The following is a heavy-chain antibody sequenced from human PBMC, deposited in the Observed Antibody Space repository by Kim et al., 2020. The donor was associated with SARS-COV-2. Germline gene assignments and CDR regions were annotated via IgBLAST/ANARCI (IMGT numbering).Heavy chain of an antibody. CDR2: ISYDGSNK. D-gene: IGHD6-13*01. CDR1: GFTFSSYG. CDR3: ASHSSSWYEYYYGMDV. J-gene: IGHJ6*02. Sequence: GGSLRLSCAASGFTFSSYGMHWVRQAPGKGLEWVAVISYDGSNKYYADSVKGRFTISRDNSKNTLYLQMNSLRAEDTAVYYCASHSSSWYEYYYGMDVWGQGTTVTVSS. V-gene: IGHV3-33*05.